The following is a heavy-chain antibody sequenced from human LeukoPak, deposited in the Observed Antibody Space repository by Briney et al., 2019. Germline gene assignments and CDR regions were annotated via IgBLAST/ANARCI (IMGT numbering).Heavy chain of an antibody. CDR3: AKEKGIVGANLAYDL. Sequence: GESLKISCKSSGYTFTKHWIARVRQMPGKGLEWMGTIHPGDSDTTYNPSFEGQVTTSADTSINTAYLQWNNLKASDTAMYYCAKEKGIVGANLAYDLWGQGTMVTVSS. CDR1: GYTFTKHW. V-gene: IGHV5-51*01. D-gene: IGHD1-26*01. CDR2: IHPGDSDT. J-gene: IGHJ3*01.